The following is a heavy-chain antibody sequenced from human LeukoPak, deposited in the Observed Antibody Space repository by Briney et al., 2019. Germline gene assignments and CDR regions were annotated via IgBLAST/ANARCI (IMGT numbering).Heavy chain of an antibody. CDR2: IYYSGST. V-gene: IGHV4-59*01. D-gene: IGHD3-10*01. CDR1: GGSFSGYY. Sequence: PSETLSLTCAVYGGSFSGYYWSWIRQPPAKGLAWIGYIYYSGSTNYNPSLKSRVTISVDTSKNQFSLKLSSVTAADTAVYYCARGLEWFGELDWFDPWGQGTLVTVSS. CDR3: ARGLEWFGELDWFDP. J-gene: IGHJ5*02.